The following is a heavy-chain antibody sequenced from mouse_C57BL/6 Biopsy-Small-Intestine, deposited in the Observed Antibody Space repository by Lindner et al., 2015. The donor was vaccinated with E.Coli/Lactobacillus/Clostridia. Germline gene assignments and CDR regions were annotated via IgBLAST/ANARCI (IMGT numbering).Heavy chain of an antibody. J-gene: IGHJ1*01. CDR1: GGTFSSYA. D-gene: IGHD1-1*01. CDR2: IIPIFGTA. V-gene: IGHV1-81*01. CDR3: ARAYRGYSSGWYYYYGMDV. Sequence: SVKVSCKASGGTFSSYAISWVRQAPGQGFEWMGGIIPIFGTANYAQKFQGRVTITADESTSTAYIELSSLRSEDTAVYYCARAYRGYSSGWYYYYGMDVWGQGTTVTVSS.